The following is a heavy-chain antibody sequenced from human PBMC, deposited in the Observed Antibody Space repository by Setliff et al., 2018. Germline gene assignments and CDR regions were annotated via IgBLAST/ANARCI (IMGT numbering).Heavy chain of an antibody. D-gene: IGHD3-3*01. J-gene: IGHJ6*03. CDR3: ARVKSGWSGYYTGGYYYYYMDV. CDR1: GDPISSRTYY. Sequence: SETLSLTCTVSGDPISSRTYYWSWIRQPAGKGLEWIGYMYYSGDTNYNPSLKSRVTISVDTSKNQFSLKLSSVTAADTAVYYCARVKSGWSGYYTGGYYYYYMDVWGKGTTVTVSS. CDR2: MYYSGDT. V-gene: IGHV4-61*10.